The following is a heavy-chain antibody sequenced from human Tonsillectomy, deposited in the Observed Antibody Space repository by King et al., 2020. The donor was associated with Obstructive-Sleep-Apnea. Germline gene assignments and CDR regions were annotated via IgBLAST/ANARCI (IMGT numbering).Heavy chain of an antibody. D-gene: IGHD3-22*01. J-gene: IGHJ4*02. V-gene: IGHV5-51*01. Sequence: EVQLVQSGAEVKKPGESLKISCKGSGYSFHRYWIGWVRQMPGKGREWMGIIYPGDSDTRYSPSFHGQVTISVDKSINTAYLPWSSLKASDTAMYYCARVGDPTLNYYDQYWGQGTLVTASS. CDR3: ARVGDPTLNYYDQY. CDR1: GYSFHRYW. CDR2: IYPGDSDT.